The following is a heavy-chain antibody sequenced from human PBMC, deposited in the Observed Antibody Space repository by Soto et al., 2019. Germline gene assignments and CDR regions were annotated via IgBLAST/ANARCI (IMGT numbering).Heavy chain of an antibody. V-gene: IGHV4-34*01. Sequence: QVQLQQWGAGLLKPSETLSLTCAVYGGSFSGYYWSWIRQPPGKGLEWIGEINHSGSTNYNPPLKTRVTISVDTSKNQYSLKLSSVTAADTAVYYCARGSPYYDFWRGYLPRYYMDVWGKGTTVTVSS. CDR3: ARGSPYYDFWRGYLPRYYMDV. CDR1: GGSFSGYY. J-gene: IGHJ6*03. D-gene: IGHD3-3*01. CDR2: INHSGST.